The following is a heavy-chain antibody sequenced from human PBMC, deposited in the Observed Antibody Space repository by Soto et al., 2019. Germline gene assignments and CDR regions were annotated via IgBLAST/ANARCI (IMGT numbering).Heavy chain of an antibody. J-gene: IGHJ4*02. V-gene: IGHV3-23*01. CDR1: GFTFSSYA. CDR3: AKEGSGWYYFDY. Sequence: GALRLSCAASGFTFSSYAMSWVRQAPGKGLEWVSAISGSGGSTYYADSAKGRLTISRDNSKNTLYLQMNSLRAEDTAVYYCAKEGSGWYYFDYWGQGTLVTVSS. D-gene: IGHD6-19*01. CDR2: ISGSGGST.